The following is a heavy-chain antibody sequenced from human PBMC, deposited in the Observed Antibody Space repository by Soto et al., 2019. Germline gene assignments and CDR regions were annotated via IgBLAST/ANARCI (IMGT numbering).Heavy chain of an antibody. D-gene: IGHD1-1*01. V-gene: IGHV4-30-4*01. Sequence: QVQLQESGPGLVKPSQTLSLTCTVSGGSISSGDYYWSWIRQPPGKGLEWIGYIYYSGSTYYNPSLKSRVTISVDTSKNQFSLKLSSVTAADTAVYYCARGKHEMATTLRHFDYWGQGTLVTVSS. J-gene: IGHJ4*02. CDR1: GGSISSGDYY. CDR2: IYYSGST. CDR3: ARGKHEMATTLRHFDY.